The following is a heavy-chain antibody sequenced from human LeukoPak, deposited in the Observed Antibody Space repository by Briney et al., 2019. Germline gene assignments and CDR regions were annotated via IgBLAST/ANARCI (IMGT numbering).Heavy chain of an antibody. CDR1: GFTFSSYA. CDR2: ISGSGGST. D-gene: IGHD3-22*01. Sequence: GGSLRLSCAASGFTFSSYAMSWVRQAPGKGLEWVSAISGSGGSTYYADSVKGRFTISRDNSKSTLYLQMNSLRAEDTAVYYCAKDRIVVVITSLDYWGQGTLVTVSS. CDR3: AKDRIVVVITSLDY. J-gene: IGHJ4*02. V-gene: IGHV3-23*01.